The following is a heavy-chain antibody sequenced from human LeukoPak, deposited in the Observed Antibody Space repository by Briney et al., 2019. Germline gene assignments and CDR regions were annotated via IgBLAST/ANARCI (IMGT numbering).Heavy chain of an antibody. CDR3: ARTMGWDTAMVTPYYFDY. V-gene: IGHV1-18*01. J-gene: IGHJ4*02. CDR2: ISAYNGNT. Sequence: ASVKVSCKASGYTFTSYGISWVRQAPGQGLEWMGWISAYNGNTNYAQKLQGRVTMTTDTSTSTAYMELRSLRSDDTAVYYCARTMGWDTAMVTPYYFDYWGQGTLVTVSS. CDR1: GYTFTSYG. D-gene: IGHD5-18*01.